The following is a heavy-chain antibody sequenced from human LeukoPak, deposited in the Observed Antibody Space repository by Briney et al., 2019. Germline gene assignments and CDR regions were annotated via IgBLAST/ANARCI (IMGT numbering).Heavy chain of an antibody. V-gene: IGHV4-30-2*03. CDR2: IYYSGST. D-gene: IGHD6-13*01. CDR3: ARQEIHSSSWEYFDY. CDR1: GGSISSGGYS. J-gene: IGHJ4*02. Sequence: SQTLSLTCAVSGGSISSGGYSWSWIRQPPGKGLEWIGSIYYSGSTYYNPSLRSRVTISVDTSKNQFSLKLSSVTAADTAVYYCARQEIHSSSWEYFDYWGQGTLVTVSS.